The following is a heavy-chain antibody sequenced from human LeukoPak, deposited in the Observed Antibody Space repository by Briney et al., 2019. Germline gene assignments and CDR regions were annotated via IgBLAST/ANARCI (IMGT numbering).Heavy chain of an antibody. CDR1: GFTVSSNY. V-gene: IGHV3-66*01. J-gene: IGHJ2*01. CDR3: ARGGAAYYYDYTQHWYFDL. D-gene: IGHD3-22*01. Sequence: GGSLRLSCAASGFTVSSNYMSWVRQAPGKGLEWVSVIYSGGSTYYADSVKGRFTISRDNSKNTLYLQMNSLRAEDTAVYYCARGGAAYYYDYTQHWYFDLWGRGTLVTVSS. CDR2: IYSGGST.